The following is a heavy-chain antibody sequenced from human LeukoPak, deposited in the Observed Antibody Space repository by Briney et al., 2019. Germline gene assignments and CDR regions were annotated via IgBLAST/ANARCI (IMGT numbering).Heavy chain of an antibody. CDR1: NYSISDSLY. CDR3: ARGTYGYYMDV. V-gene: IGHV4-38-2*02. D-gene: IGHD4-17*01. CDR2: IYRSGST. J-gene: IGHJ6*03. Sequence: PSETLSLTCSGSNYSISDSLYWGWLRQPPGKGLEWIGSIYRSGSTFYNPSLKSRVTISLDTSKNQFSLKLSSVTAADTAVYFCARGTYGYYMDVWGKGTTVTVSS.